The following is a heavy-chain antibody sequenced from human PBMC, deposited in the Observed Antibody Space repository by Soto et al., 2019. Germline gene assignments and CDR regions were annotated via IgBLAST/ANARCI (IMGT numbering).Heavy chain of an antibody. CDR2: IYPDDSDT. D-gene: IGHD5-12*01. Sequence: EVQLVQSGAEVRKPGESLKISCKASGYSFTDYWIGWVRQMPGKGLEWMGIIYPDDSDTRYSPSFQGQVTISADKSISTAYLQWNSLKASDTAIYYCARPRFTGWLQSHDVFDIWGQGTMVTVSS. V-gene: IGHV5-51*01. CDR1: GYSFTDYW. J-gene: IGHJ3*02. CDR3: ARPRFTGWLQSHDVFDI.